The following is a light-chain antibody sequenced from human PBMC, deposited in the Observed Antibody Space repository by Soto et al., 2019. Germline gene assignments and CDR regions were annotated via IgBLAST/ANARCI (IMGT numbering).Light chain of an antibody. V-gene: IGKV4-1*01. CDR2: WAS. J-gene: IGKJ1*01. Sequence: DIVMTHSPDSLAVSLGERATINCKSSQSVLHSSNNKNYLAWYQQKPGQPPKLLIYWASTRESGVPDRVSGSGSGTDVTLTISSLQAEDVAVYYCQQYYSTPWTFGQGTKVEIK. CDR3: QQYYSTPWT. CDR1: QSVLHSSNNKNY.